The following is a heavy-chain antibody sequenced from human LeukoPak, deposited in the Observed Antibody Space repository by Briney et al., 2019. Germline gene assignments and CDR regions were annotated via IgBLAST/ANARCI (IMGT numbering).Heavy chain of an antibody. CDR2: ISSSSYI. V-gene: IGHV3-21*01. Sequence: GGSLRLSCAASGFTFSSYSMNWVRQAPGKGLEWVSSISSSSYIYYADSVKGRFTISRDNAKNSLYLQMNSLRAEDTAVYYCARDPSYYYDSSGYFGFDYWGQGTVVTVSS. J-gene: IGHJ4*02. CDR3: ARDPSYYYDSSGYFGFDY. D-gene: IGHD3-22*01. CDR1: GFTFSSYS.